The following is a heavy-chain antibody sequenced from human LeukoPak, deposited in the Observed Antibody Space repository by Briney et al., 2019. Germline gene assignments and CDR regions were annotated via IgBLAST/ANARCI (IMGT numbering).Heavy chain of an antibody. CDR1: GYTFTSYY. Sequence: ASVKGSCRASGYTFTSYYMHWVRQAPGQGLEWMGIINPSGGSTSYAQKFQGRVTITRDMSTSTAYMELSSLRSEDTAVYYFAASPMVRGDEGDYWGQGTLVTVSS. D-gene: IGHD3-10*01. CDR3: AASPMVRGDEGDY. CDR2: INPSGGST. J-gene: IGHJ4*02. V-gene: IGHV1-46*01.